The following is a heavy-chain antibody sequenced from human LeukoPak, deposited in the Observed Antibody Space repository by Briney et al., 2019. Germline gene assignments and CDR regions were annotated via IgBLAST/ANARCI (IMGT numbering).Heavy chain of an antibody. J-gene: IGHJ4*02. CDR2: ISGSGGST. D-gene: IGHD6-13*01. Sequence: GGSLRLSCAASGFTFTTYAMIWVRQAPGKGLEWVSSISGSGGSTYYADSVKGRFTISRDNSRHTLYLQMNSLRAEDTAVYYCAKDHSTSWYFDSWGQGTLVTVSS. V-gene: IGHV3-23*01. CDR1: GFTFTTYA. CDR3: AKDHSTSWYFDS.